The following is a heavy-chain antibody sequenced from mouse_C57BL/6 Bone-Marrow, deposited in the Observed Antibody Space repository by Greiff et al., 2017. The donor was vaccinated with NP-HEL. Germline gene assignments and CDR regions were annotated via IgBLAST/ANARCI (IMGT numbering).Heavy chain of an antibody. D-gene: IGHD2-4*01. CDR2: IWRGGST. CDR3: AKRGLRQGNYYAMDY. CDR1: GFSLTSYG. J-gene: IGHJ4*01. Sequence: VQLQQSGPGLVQPSQRLSITCTVSGFSLTSYGVHWVRQSPGKGLEWLGVIWRGGSTDYNAAFMSRLSITKDNSKSQVFFKMNSLQADDTAIYYCAKRGLRQGNYYAMDYWGQGTSVTVSS. V-gene: IGHV2-5*01.